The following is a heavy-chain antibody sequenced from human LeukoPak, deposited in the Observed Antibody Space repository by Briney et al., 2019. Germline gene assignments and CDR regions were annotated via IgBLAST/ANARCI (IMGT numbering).Heavy chain of an antibody. D-gene: IGHD1-26*01. J-gene: IGHJ4*02. CDR3: AKSRGESRGASNY. Sequence: TGGSLRLSCAASGYTFSSYAMNWVRQAPGKGLEWVSFFSDSGDTTYYADSVKGRFTMSRDSSKSTLYLQMNSLRAEDTAVYYCAKSRGESRGASNYWGQGTLVTVSS. V-gene: IGHV3-23*01. CDR2: FSDSGDTT. CDR1: GYTFSSYA.